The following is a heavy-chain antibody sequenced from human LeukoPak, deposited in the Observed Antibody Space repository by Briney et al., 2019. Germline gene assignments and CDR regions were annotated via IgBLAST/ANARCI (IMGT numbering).Heavy chain of an antibody. CDR3: ARGSGYYLSGFDY. CDR2: IYSGGST. D-gene: IGHD3-22*01. J-gene: IGHJ4*02. CDR1: GFTVSSNY. V-gene: IGHV3-66*02. Sequence: PGGSLRLSCAASGFTVSSNYMSWVRQAPGKGLEWVSVIYSGGSTYYADSVKGRFTISRDNSTNTLYLQMNSLRAEDTAAYYCARGSGYYLSGFDYWGQGTLVTVSS.